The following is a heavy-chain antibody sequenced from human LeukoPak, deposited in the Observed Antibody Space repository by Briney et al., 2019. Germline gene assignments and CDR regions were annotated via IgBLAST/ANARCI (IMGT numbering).Heavy chain of an antibody. CDR1: GYPFTTWE. D-gene: IGHD1-14*01. CDR2: VHPYSGNT. CDR3: ARGPRNDP. Sequence: GASVKVSCKTSGYPFTTWEINWVRQAAGQGLEWKGWVHPYSGNTAYAQKFQGRVTMTRDTSISTAYMELSGLRFDDTAVYFCARGPRNDPWGQGTLVTVSS. V-gene: IGHV1-8*01. J-gene: IGHJ5*02.